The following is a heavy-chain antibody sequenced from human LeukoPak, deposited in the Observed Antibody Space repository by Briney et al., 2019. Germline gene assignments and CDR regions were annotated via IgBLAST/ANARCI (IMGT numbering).Heavy chain of an antibody. Sequence: GESLKISCKVSGDSFISHWISWVRQMPGKGLEWMGRIDPSDSYTNYSPSFQGHVTISDGKSISTAYLQWSSLKASDTAMYYCARHYSNDAMDVWGQGTTVTVSS. CDR3: ARHYSNDAMDV. CDR1: GDSFISHW. V-gene: IGHV5-10-1*01. D-gene: IGHD2-2*01. J-gene: IGHJ6*01. CDR2: IDPSDSYT.